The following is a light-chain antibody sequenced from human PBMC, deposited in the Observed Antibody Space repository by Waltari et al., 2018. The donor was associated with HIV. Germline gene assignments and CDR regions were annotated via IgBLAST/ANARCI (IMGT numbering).Light chain of an antibody. CDR2: SNN. V-gene: IGLV1-44*01. J-gene: IGLJ3*02. CDR3: STWDASLNGWV. CDR1: SSSIGNYT. Sequence: QSVLTQPPSASGTPGQRVTISCSGSSSSIGNYTINWYRQLPGMAPNILIYSNNQRPSGVPDRFSGSKSGTSASLAISGLQSEDEADYSCSTWDASLNGWVFGGGTKLTVL.